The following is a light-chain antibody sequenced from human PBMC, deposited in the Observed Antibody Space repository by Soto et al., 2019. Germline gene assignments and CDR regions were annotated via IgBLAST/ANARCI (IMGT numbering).Light chain of an antibody. CDR1: QSVGTY. Sequence: EMVMTQSPATLSVSPGERATLSSRASQSVGTYLAWYQQKPGQTPRLLIFGASTRATGIPARFSGSGSGSEFTLTISSLQPEDFAFYSCQQYSVCPLVTFGGGTKVEIK. CDR2: GAS. J-gene: IGKJ4*01. V-gene: IGKV3-15*01. CDR3: QQYSVCPLVT.